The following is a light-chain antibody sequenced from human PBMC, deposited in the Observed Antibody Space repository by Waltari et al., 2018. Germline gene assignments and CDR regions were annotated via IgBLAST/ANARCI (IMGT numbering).Light chain of an antibody. V-gene: IGKV3-15*01. CDR2: DAS. CDR1: ESIARN. CDR3: HQYNNWPLYT. Sequence: EIDMTQSPATLSLSPGERATLSCRASESIARNLAWYQQKAGRPPRLLIYDASTRAMGVPVRFTGSGSGTEFTLTISSLQSEDFAVYHCHQYNNWPLYTFGQGTRLEIK. J-gene: IGKJ2*01.